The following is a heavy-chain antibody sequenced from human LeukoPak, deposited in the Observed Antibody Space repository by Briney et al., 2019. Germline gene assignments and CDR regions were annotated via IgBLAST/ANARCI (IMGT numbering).Heavy chain of an antibody. CDR3: ARPMTTVTTGGAFDI. Sequence: GGSLRLSCAASGFTFSDYYMSWIRQAPGKGLEWVSYISSSGSTIYYADSVKGRCTSSRDNAKNSLYLQMNSLRAEDTAVYYCARPMTTVTTGGAFDIWGQGTIVTVSS. CDR1: GFTFSDYY. V-gene: IGHV3-11*01. CDR2: ISSSGSTI. J-gene: IGHJ3*02. D-gene: IGHD4-11*01.